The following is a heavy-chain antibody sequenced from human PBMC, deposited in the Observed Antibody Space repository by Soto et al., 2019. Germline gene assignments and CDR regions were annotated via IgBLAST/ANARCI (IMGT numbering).Heavy chain of an antibody. CDR2: ISYDGSNK. Sequence: GGSLRLSCAASGFTFSSYGMHWVRQAPGKGLEWVAVISYDGSNKYYADSVKGRFTISRDNSKNTLYLQMNSLRAEDTAVYYCAKDGSLSIAAAGTVDNWGQGTLVTVSS. V-gene: IGHV3-30*18. CDR1: GFTFSSYG. D-gene: IGHD6-13*01. CDR3: AKDGSLSIAAAGTVDN. J-gene: IGHJ4*02.